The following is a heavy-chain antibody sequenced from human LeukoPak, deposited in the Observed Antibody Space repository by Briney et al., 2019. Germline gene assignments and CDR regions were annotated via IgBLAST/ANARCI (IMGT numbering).Heavy chain of an antibody. CDR2: IYYSGST. J-gene: IGHJ6*03. CDR1: GGSISSYY. D-gene: IGHD3-22*01. CDR3: ARAHYDSSGYYYGYYYYYYIDV. Sequence: PSETLSLTCTVSGGSISSYYWSWIRQPPGKGLEWIGYIYYSGSTNYNPSLKSRVTISVDTSKNQFSLKLSSVTAADTAVYYCARAHYDSSGYYYGYYYYYYIDVWGKGTTVTISS. V-gene: IGHV4-59*01.